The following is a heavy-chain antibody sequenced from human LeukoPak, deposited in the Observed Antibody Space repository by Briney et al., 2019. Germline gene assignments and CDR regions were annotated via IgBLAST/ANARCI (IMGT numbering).Heavy chain of an antibody. D-gene: IGHD3-10*01. V-gene: IGHV4-34*01. CDR1: GGSFSGYY. CDR3: ARHMNYYGSGSYYNDQENWFDP. J-gene: IGHJ5*02. CDR2: INDSGST. Sequence: SETLSLTCAVYGGSFSGYYWSWIRQPPGKGLEWIGEINDSGSTNYNPSLKSRVTISVDTSKNQFSLKLSSVTAADTAVYYCARHMNYYGSGSYYNDQENWFDPWGQGTLVTVSS.